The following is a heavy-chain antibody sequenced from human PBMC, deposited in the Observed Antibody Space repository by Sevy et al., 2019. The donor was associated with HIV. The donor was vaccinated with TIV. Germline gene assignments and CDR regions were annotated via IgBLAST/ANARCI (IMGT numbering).Heavy chain of an antibody. CDR3: AKDRCTGDVCENYYYALDI. V-gene: IGHV3-30*18. D-gene: IGHD2-8*02. Sequence: GGSLRLSCAASGFTFNSYAMHWVRQAPGKGLEWVAVISKDGRTKYYAKSVKGRFTISRDNSKNALNLQMYSLRAEDTTVFYCAKDRCTGDVCENYYYALDIWGQGTTVTVSS. CDR1: GFTFNSYA. J-gene: IGHJ6*02. CDR2: ISKDGRTK.